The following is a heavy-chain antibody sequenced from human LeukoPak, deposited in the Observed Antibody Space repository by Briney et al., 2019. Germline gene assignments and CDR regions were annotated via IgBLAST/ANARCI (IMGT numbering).Heavy chain of an antibody. CDR1: GFIFSNYW. CDR3: ARDLGAERFGEYFDL. J-gene: IGHJ2*01. Sequence: GGSLRLSCAASGFIFSNYWMSWLRQAPGKGLEWVANIKQDGGEKYYVDSVKGRFTISRDNTKNSLYLQMNSLRAEDTAVYYCARDLGAERFGEYFDLWGRGTLVTVSS. V-gene: IGHV3-7*01. D-gene: IGHD3-10*01. CDR2: IKQDGGEK.